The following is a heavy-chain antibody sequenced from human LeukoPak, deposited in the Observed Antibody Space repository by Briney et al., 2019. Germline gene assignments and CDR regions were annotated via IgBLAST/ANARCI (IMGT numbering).Heavy chain of an antibody. CDR1: GGSISSSSYY. CDR3: ATQMARTQDKNDY. D-gene: IGHD1-14*01. J-gene: IGHJ4*02. CDR2: IYYSGST. Sequence: PSETLSLTCTVSGGSISSSSYYWGWIRQPPGKGLEWIGSIYYSGSTYYNPSLKSRVTISVDTSKNQFSLKLSSVTAADTAVYYCATQMARTQDKNDYWGQGTLVTVSS. V-gene: IGHV4-39*07.